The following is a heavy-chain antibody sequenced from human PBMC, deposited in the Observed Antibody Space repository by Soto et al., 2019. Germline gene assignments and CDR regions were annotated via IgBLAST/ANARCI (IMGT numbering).Heavy chain of an antibody. Sequence: GESLKISCAASGFTFRSFAMSWVRQAPGKGLEWVSGISDTGGSTYYADSVKGRFTISRDNSKNTLFLQMKSLRAEDTAVYFCATHRTAAADAHDYWGQGTLVTVSS. V-gene: IGHV3-23*01. CDR3: ATHRTAAADAHDY. CDR2: ISDTGGST. CDR1: GFTFRSFA. D-gene: IGHD6-13*01. J-gene: IGHJ4*02.